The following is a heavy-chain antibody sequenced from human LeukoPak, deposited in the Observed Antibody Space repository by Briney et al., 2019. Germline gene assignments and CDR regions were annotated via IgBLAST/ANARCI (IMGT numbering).Heavy chain of an antibody. J-gene: IGHJ3*02. CDR1: GGSISSYY. D-gene: IGHD3-22*01. CDR2: IYYSGST. CDR3: GRDGPIYYDSRGRGPYACDI. Sequence: PSETVSLTCTVSGGSISSYYWSWIRQPPGKGLEWIGYIYYSGSTNYNPSLKSRVTISVDTSKNQFSLKLSSVTAADTAVYYCGRDGPIYYDSRGRGPYACDIWGQGTMVSVSS. V-gene: IGHV4-59*01.